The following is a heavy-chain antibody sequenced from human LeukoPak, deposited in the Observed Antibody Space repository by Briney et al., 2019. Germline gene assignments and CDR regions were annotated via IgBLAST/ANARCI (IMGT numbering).Heavy chain of an antibody. V-gene: IGHV3-21*01. D-gene: IGHD1-1*01. CDR1: GFTFSSYS. Sequence: GGSLRLSCAASGFTFSSYSMNWVRQAPGKGLEWVSSVSTSGSYIYYADSAKGRFTISRYNAKNSLYLQMNSLRAEDTAVYYCARDRRWNFNYWGQGTLVTVSS. CDR3: ARDRRWNFNY. CDR2: VSTSGSYI. J-gene: IGHJ4*02.